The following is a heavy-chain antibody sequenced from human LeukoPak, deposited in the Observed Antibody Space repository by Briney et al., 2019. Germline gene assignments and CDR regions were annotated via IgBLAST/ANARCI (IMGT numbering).Heavy chain of an antibody. CDR3: ARDRSRCYY. V-gene: IGHV3-7*01. Sequence: GGSLRLSCAASGVTFSSYWMSGGRGSPGKGLGWGATIKVDGSEKYYVDSVKGRFTISRDHAKTSLYLQMNSLRAEDTAVYYCARDRSRCYYWGQGTLVTVPS. CDR2: IKVDGSEK. CDR1: GVTFSSYW. J-gene: IGHJ4*02.